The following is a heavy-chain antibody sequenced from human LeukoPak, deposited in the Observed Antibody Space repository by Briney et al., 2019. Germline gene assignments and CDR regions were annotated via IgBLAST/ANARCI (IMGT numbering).Heavy chain of an antibody. V-gene: IGHV4-34*01. Sequence: SETLSLTCAVYGGSLSGYYWSWIRQPPGKGLEWIGEINHSGSTNYNPSLKSRVTISVDTSKNQFSLKLSSVTAADTAVYYCARGRPPGGSGWYRHYYYYMDVWGKGTTVTVSS. CDR3: ARGRPPGGSGWYRHYYYYMDV. CDR2: INHSGST. D-gene: IGHD6-19*01. J-gene: IGHJ6*03. CDR1: GGSLSGYY.